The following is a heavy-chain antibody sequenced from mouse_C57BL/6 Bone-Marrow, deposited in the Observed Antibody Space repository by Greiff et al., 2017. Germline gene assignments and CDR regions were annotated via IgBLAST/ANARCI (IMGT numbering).Heavy chain of an antibody. Sequence: QVQLQQSGAELVKPGASVKLSCKASGYTFTSYWMQWVKQRPGQGLEWIGEIDPSDSYTNYNQKFKGKATLTVDTSSSTAYMQLSSLTSEDSAVYYCARDDYDVYYAMDYWGQGTSVTVSS. CDR1: GYTFTSYW. CDR3: ARDDYDVYYAMDY. D-gene: IGHD2-4*01. CDR2: IDPSDSYT. V-gene: IGHV1-50*01. J-gene: IGHJ4*01.